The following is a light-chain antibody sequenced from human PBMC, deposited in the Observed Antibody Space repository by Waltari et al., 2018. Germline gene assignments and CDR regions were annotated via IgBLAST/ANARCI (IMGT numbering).Light chain of an antibody. CDR3: QQSYSTPPGT. CDR2: AAS. J-gene: IGKJ1*01. V-gene: IGKV1-39*01. Sequence: DIQMTQSPSSLSASVGDRVTTTCRASQSISSYLNWYQQKPGKAPKLLIYAASSLQSGVPSRFSGSGSGTDFTLTISSLQPEDFATYYCQQSYSTPPGTFGQGTKVEIK. CDR1: QSISSY.